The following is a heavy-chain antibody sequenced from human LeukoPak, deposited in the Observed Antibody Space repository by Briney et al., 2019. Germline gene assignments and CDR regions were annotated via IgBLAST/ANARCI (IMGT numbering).Heavy chain of an antibody. Sequence: GGSLRLSCAASGFTFRSYDMHWVRQAPGKGLVWVSRINSDGSSTSYADSVKGRFTISIDNAKNSLYLQMNSLRAEDTALYYCARSMTTVTTRFFDLWGRGTLVTVSS. J-gene: IGHJ2*01. CDR2: INSDGSST. V-gene: IGHV3-74*01. CDR1: GFTFRSYD. D-gene: IGHD4-17*01. CDR3: ARSMTTVTTRFFDL.